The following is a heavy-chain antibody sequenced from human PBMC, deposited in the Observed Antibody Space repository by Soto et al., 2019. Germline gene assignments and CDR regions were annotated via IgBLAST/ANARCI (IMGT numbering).Heavy chain of an antibody. CDR3: TRARGSVRAFDI. J-gene: IGHJ3*02. CDR1: GFTFGDYA. V-gene: IGHV3-49*03. D-gene: IGHD3-10*01. Sequence: GEPLRLSCTASGFTFGDYAMRWFRQAPGKELEKVGFIRSKAYGGTKEYAASVKGRFTISRDDSKSIAYLQMNSLITEDTAVYYCTRARGSVRAFDIWGQGTMVTVSS. CDR2: IRSKAYGGTK.